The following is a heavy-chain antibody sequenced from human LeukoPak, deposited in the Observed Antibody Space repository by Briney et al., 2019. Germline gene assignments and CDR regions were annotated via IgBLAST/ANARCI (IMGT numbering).Heavy chain of an antibody. CDR1: GFTFSSYG. D-gene: IGHD3-9*01. CDR2: IYRGGTT. Sequence: GGSLRLSCAASGFTFSSYGMSWVRQAPGKGLEWVSVIYRGGTTYYADSVKGRFTISRDNSKSTLHLQMNSLRAEDTAVYYCARVGTYYDILTGYPPDYYYYMDVWGKGTTVTISS. J-gene: IGHJ6*03. V-gene: IGHV3-66*01. CDR3: ARVGTYYDILTGYPPDYYYYMDV.